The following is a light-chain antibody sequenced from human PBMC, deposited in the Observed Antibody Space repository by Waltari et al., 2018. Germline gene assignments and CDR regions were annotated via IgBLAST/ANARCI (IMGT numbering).Light chain of an antibody. CDR3: CSYADGNTYL. V-gene: IGLV2-11*01. CDR1: SSDVGGYMY. Sequence: QSALTQPRSVSGSPGQSVTISCTATSSDVGGYMYVSWYQQRPGQAPTLLIYDLTYRPSGVPDRFSGSKSGNTASLTISGLQAEDEADYYCCSYADGNTYLFGTGTFVTVL. CDR2: DLT. J-gene: IGLJ1*01.